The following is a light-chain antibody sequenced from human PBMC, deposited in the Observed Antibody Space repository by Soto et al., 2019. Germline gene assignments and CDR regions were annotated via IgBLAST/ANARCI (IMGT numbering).Light chain of an antibody. CDR3: QQYGTSPIT. CDR2: GAS. CDR1: QTVSSY. V-gene: IGKV3-20*01. Sequence: NVFTQSPGTLSLSPGERATLSCRASQTVSSYLTWYQQRPGQAPRLLISGASRRATGIPDRFSGSGSGTDFTLTISRLEPEDFALYYCQQYGTSPITFGQGTRLEIK. J-gene: IGKJ5*01.